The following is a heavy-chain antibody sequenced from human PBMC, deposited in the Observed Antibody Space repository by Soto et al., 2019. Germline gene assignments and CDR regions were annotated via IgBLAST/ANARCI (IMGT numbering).Heavy chain of an antibody. CDR1: GFSLSTSGVG. V-gene: IGHV2-5*02. Sequence: QITLKESGPTLVKPTQTLTLTCTFSGFSLSTSGVGVGWIRQPPGKALEWLALIYWDDDKRYSPSLKSRLTITKDTSKDQVVLTMTTMDPVDTATYYCALTIFNSGSYYGEYFQHWGQGTLVTVSS. D-gene: IGHD1-26*01. CDR3: ALTIFNSGSYYGEYFQH. CDR2: IYWDDDK. J-gene: IGHJ1*01.